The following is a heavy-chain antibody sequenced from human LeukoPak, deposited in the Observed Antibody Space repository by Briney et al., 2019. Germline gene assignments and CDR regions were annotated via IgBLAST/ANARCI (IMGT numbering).Heavy chain of an antibody. CDR2: IDNSGGVT. CDR1: GFIFRSYA. CDR3: ARALHGANPYGMDV. J-gene: IGHJ6*02. V-gene: IGHV3-23*01. D-gene: IGHD4/OR15-4a*01. Sequence: GGSLRLSCAASGFIFRSYAMSWVRQAPGKGLEWVSGIDNSGGVTYYADSVKGRFTISRDDAKNSLYLQMNSLRAEDTAVYYCARALHGANPYGMDVWGQGTTVTVSS.